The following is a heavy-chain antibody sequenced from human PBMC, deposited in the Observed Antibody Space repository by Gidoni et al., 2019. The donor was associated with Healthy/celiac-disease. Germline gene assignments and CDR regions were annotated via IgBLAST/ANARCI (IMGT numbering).Heavy chain of an antibody. D-gene: IGHD2-2*01. V-gene: IGHV3-53*01. CDR2: IYSGGST. Sequence: APGKGLEWVSVIYSGGSTYYADSVKGRFTISRDNSKNTLYLQMNSLRAEDTAVYYCARGPKTSSHGMDVWGQGTTVTVSS. J-gene: IGHJ6*02. CDR3: ARGPKTSSHGMDV.